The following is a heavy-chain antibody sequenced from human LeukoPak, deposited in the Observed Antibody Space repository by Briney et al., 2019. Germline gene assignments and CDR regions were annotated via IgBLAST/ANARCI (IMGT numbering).Heavy chain of an antibody. Sequence: ASVKVSCKASGYTFTSYDINWVRQATGQGLEWMGWINPNSGGTNYAQKFQGRVTMTRDTSISTAYMELSRLRSDDTAVYYCARVVGCSGGSCYYDFDYWGQGTLVTVSS. V-gene: IGHV1-2*02. D-gene: IGHD2-15*01. CDR2: INPNSGGT. CDR3: ARVVGCSGGSCYYDFDY. CDR1: GYTFTSYD. J-gene: IGHJ4*02.